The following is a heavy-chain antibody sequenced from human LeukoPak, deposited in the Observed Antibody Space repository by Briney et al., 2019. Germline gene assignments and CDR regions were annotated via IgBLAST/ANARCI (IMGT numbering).Heavy chain of an antibody. Sequence: GGSLRLSCAASGFTFSSYGMHWVRQAPGKGLEWVAVISYDGSNKYYADSVKGRFTISRDNSKNTLYLQMNSLRAEDTAVYYCAKDAYGSGSYYLNWSDPWGQGTLVTVSS. D-gene: IGHD3-10*01. CDR3: AKDAYGSGSYYLNWSDP. CDR2: ISYDGSNK. J-gene: IGHJ5*02. CDR1: GFTFSSYG. V-gene: IGHV3-30*18.